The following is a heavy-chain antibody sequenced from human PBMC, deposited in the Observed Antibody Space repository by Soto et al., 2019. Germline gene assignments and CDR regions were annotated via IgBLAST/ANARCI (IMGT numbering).Heavy chain of an antibody. CDR1: GYSFTSYW. D-gene: IGHD3-22*01. CDR2: IYPGDSDT. CDR3: ARHGAPYYYDSSGYYPYYYGMDV. V-gene: IGHV5-51*01. Sequence: GESLKISCKGSGYSFTSYWIGWVRQMPGKGLEWMGIIYPGDSDTRYSPSFQGQVTISADKSISTAYLQWSSLKASDTAMYYCARHGAPYYYDSSGYYPYYYGMDVWGQGTTVTVSS. J-gene: IGHJ6*02.